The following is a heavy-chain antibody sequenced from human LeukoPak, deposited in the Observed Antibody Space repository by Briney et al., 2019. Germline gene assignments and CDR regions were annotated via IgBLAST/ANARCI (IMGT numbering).Heavy chain of an antibody. V-gene: IGHV3-48*03. D-gene: IGHD6-13*01. Sequence: GGSLRLSCAASGFTFSSYEMNWVRQAPGKGLEWVSYISSSGSTTYYADSVKGRFTISRDNAKNSLYLQMNSLRAEDTAVYYCARFRVLDYWGQGTLVTVSS. J-gene: IGHJ4*02. CDR2: ISSSGSTT. CDR1: GFTFSSYE. CDR3: ARFRVLDY.